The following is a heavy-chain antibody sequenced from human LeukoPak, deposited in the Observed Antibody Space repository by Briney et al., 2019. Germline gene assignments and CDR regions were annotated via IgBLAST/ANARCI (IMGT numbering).Heavy chain of an antibody. V-gene: IGHV1-69*13. CDR1: GGTFSSYA. J-gene: IGHJ6*04. CDR2: IIPIFGTA. Sequence: EASVKVSSKASGGTFSSYAISWVRQAPGQGLEWMGGIIPIFGTANYAQKFQGRVTITADESTSTAYMELSSLRSEDTAVYYCARGYYGSGTLGYYGMDVWGKGTTVTVSS. D-gene: IGHD3-10*01. CDR3: ARGYYGSGTLGYYGMDV.